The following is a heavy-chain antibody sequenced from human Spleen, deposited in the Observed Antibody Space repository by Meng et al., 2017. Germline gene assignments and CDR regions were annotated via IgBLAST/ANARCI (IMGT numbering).Heavy chain of an antibody. CDR2: INHSGST. J-gene: IGHJ4*02. CDR3: ARGPTTMAHDFDY. D-gene: IGHD4-11*01. V-gene: IGHV4-31*03. Sequence: QGQLQESGPGLVKPSQTLSLTCTVSGGSISSGIYYWSWIRQHPGKGLEWIGEINHSGSTNYNPSLESRATISVDTSQNNLSLKLSSVTAADSAVYYCARGPTTMAHDFDYWGQGTLVTVSS. CDR1: GGSISSGIYY.